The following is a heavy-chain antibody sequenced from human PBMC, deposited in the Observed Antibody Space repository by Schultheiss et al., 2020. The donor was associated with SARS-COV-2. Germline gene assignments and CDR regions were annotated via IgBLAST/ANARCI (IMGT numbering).Heavy chain of an antibody. D-gene: IGHD1-26*01. CDR1: GYSFTSYW. Sequence: GESLKISCKGSGYSFTSYWMGWVRQMPGKGLEWMGIIYPGDSDTRYSPSFQGQVTISADKSISTAYLQWSSLKASDTAMYYCARQLEDAGELLIRREHYYYYYGMDVWGQGTTVTVSS. CDR2: IYPGDSDT. V-gene: IGHV5-51*01. J-gene: IGHJ6*02. CDR3: ARQLEDAGELLIRREHYYYYYGMDV.